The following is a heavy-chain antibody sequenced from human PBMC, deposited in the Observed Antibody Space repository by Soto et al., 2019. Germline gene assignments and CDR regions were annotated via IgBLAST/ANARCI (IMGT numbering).Heavy chain of an antibody. V-gene: IGHV3-23*01. Sequence: SLRLSWSSSGFTFSSYAMSWVRKTPVKGLEWVSAISGSGGSTYYADSVKGRFTISRDNSKNTLYLQMNSLRAEDTAVYYCAKDHSSSWYEGFEYWGQGTLVTVSS. CDR3: AKDHSSSWYEGFEY. J-gene: IGHJ4*02. D-gene: IGHD6-13*01. CDR1: GFTFSSYA. CDR2: ISGSGGST.